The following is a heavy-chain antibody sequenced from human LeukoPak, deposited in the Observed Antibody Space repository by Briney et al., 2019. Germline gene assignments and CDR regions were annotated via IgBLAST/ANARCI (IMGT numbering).Heavy chain of an antibody. CDR3: ARGLRVAVAGATGY. D-gene: IGHD6-19*01. CDR2: ISAYNGNT. CDR1: GYTFTSYG. Sequence: ASVKVSCKASGYTFTSYGISWVRQAPGQGLEWMGWISAYNGNTNYAQKLQGRVTMTTDTSTSTAYMELSSLRSEDTAVYYCARGLRVAVAGATGYWGQGTLVTVSS. J-gene: IGHJ4*02. V-gene: IGHV1-18*01.